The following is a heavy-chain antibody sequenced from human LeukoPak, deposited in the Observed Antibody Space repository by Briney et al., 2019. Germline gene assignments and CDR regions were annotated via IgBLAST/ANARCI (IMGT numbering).Heavy chain of an antibody. J-gene: IGHJ4*02. D-gene: IGHD3-10*01. Sequence: SETLSLTCTVSDGSIIDHYWSWLRQSAGKGLEWIGRIYTSGSTDYNSSLKSRVTMSVDTSKNQFSLKLRSMTAADTAVYYCARGGTMFDFWGRGTLVTVSS. CDR1: DGSIIDHY. CDR3: ARGGTMFDF. CDR2: IYTSGST. V-gene: IGHV4-4*07.